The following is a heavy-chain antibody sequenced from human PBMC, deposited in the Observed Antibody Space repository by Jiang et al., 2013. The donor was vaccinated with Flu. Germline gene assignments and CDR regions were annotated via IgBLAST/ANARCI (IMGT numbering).Heavy chain of an antibody. CDR2: TYYRSRWFT. CDR1: GDSVSSNSAA. CDR3: ARISHHSSTS. J-gene: IGHJ4*02. D-gene: IGHD6-13*01. Sequence: SQTLSLTCAISGDSVSSNSAAWSWIRQSPSRGLEWLGRTYYRSRWFTDYAVSVASRITINPDTSKNQFSLHLNSVTPEDTAVYYCARISHHSSTSWGQGTLVSVSS. V-gene: IGHV6-1*01.